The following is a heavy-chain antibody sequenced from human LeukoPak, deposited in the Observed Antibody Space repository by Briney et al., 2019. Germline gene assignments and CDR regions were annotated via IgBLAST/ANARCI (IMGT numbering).Heavy chain of an antibody. V-gene: IGHV1-69*13. Sequence: ASVKVSCKASGGTFSSYAISWVRQAPGQGLEWMGGIIPIFGTANYAQKFQGRVTITADESTSTAYMELSSLRSEDTAVYYCAKDYWDSSSWYGGYFQHWGQGTLVTVSS. CDR1: GGTFSSYA. CDR3: AKDYWDSSSWYGGYFQH. CDR2: IIPIFGTA. D-gene: IGHD6-13*01. J-gene: IGHJ1*01.